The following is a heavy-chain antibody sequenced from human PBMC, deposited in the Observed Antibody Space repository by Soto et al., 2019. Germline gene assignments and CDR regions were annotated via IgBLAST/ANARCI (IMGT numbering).Heavy chain of an antibody. D-gene: IGHD4-4*01. CDR3: ARDNDRLQLGGNYYYILDV. CDR1: GGTFSSSA. V-gene: IGHV1-69*12. CDR2: IIPLFRTP. J-gene: IGHJ6*04. Sequence: QVQLVQSGAEMKEPGSSVKVSCKTSGGTFSSSAISWLRQAPGQGLEWMGGIIPLFRTPDYAQKFQGRVTIAADESTSTAYMELSSLRSEDTAVYYCARDNDRLQLGGNYYYILDVWGKGTTIPVSS.